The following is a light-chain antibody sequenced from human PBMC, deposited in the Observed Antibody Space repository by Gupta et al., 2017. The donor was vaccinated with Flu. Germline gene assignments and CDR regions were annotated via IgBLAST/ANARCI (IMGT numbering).Light chain of an antibody. CDR1: QSINKY. CDR2: PAS. J-gene: IGKJ4*01. Sequence: DIKMTQSPSSLSASVGDRVTITCRASQSINKYLNWYQQKPGKAPKLLITPASTLQAGVPSRFSGSGSGSDFTLTISSLQPEDSAAYNCLQSYSTPLTFGGGTKVELK. V-gene: IGKV1-39*01. CDR3: LQSYSTPLT.